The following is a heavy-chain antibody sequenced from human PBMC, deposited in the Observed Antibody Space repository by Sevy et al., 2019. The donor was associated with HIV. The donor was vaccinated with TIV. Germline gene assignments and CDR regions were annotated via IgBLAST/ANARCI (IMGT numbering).Heavy chain of an antibody. CDR1: GFAFRDSA. V-gene: IGHV3-30-3*01. CDR2: ISHGGSYE. Sequence: GGSLRLSCEASGFAFRDSAIHWVRQSPGKGLEWVALISHGGSYEYYVDSVKGRFTVSSDRSKKILYLQMDSLRAEDTAVYYCARMVSGGLRWELIKENAFDIWGQGTAVTVSS. D-gene: IGHD4-17*01. J-gene: IGHJ3*02. CDR3: ARMVSGGLRWELIKENAFDI.